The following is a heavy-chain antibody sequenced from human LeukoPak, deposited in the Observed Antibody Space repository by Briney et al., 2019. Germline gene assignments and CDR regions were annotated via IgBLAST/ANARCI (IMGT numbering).Heavy chain of an antibody. CDR1: GGSFSGYF. V-gene: IGHV4-34*01. D-gene: IGHD2-15*01. CDR3: ARQGGYSLPSDY. J-gene: IGHJ4*02. CDR2: INHSGST. Sequence: SETLSLTCAVYGGSFSGYFWSWIRQPPGKGLEWVGEINHSGSTNYNPSLKSRVTISVDTSKNQFPLKLSSVTAADTAVYYCARQGGYSLPSDYWGQGTLVTVSS.